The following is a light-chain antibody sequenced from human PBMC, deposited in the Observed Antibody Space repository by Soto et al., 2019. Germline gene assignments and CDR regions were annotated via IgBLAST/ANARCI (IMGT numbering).Light chain of an antibody. Sequence: DIHITHSPFTLSSSLVDRVTITCRASQSISSWLAWYQQKPGKAPKLLIYDASSLESGVPSRFSGSGSGTEFTLTISSLQPDDFATYYCQQYNSYSEAFGQGTKVDI. CDR1: QSISSW. CDR2: DAS. CDR3: QQYNSYSEA. V-gene: IGKV1-5*01. J-gene: IGKJ2*01.